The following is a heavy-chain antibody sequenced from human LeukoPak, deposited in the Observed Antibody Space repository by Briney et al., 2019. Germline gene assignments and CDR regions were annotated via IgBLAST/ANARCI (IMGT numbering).Heavy chain of an antibody. Sequence: SSETLSLTCAVYGGSFSGYYWSWIRQPPGKGLEWIGEINHSGSTNYNPSLKSRVTISVDTSKNQFSLKLSSVTAADTAVYYCARGSRNCSSTSCYLYYFDYWGQGTLVTVSS. CDR3: ARGSRNCSSTSCYLYYFDY. D-gene: IGHD2-2*01. J-gene: IGHJ4*02. V-gene: IGHV4-34*01. CDR1: GGSFSGYY. CDR2: INHSGST.